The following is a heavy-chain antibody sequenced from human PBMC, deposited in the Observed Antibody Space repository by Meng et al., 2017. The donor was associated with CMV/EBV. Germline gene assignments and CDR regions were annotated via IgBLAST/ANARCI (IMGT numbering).Heavy chain of an antibody. J-gene: IGHJ5*02. Sequence: SVKVSCKVSGVTFSSYAISWVRQAPGQGPEWMGGIIPIFGTANYAQKFQGRVTITTDESTSTAYMELSSLRSEDTAVYYCARDYDILTGQGGDWFDPWGQGTLVTVSS. V-gene: IGHV1-69*05. CDR2: IIPIFGTA. D-gene: IGHD3-9*01. CDR3: ARDYDILTGQGGDWFDP. CDR1: GVTFSSYA.